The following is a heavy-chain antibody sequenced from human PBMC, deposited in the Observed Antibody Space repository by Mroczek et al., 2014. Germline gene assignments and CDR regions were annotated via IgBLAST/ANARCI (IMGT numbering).Heavy chain of an antibody. Sequence: ESGGGLVQPGRSLRLSCAASGFTFDDYAMHWVRQAPGKGLEWVSGISWNSGSIGYADSVKGRFTISRDNAKNSLYLQMNSLRAEDTALYYCAKDMAEKMATMFGAIMDVWGQGTTVTVSS. D-gene: IGHD5-24*01. CDR1: GFTFDDYA. V-gene: IGHV3-9*01. CDR3: AKDMAEKMATMFGAIMDV. J-gene: IGHJ6*02. CDR2: ISWNSGSI.